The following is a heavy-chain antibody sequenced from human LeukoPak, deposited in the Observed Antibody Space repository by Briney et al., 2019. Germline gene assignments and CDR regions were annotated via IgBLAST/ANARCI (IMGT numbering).Heavy chain of an antibody. J-gene: IGHJ4*02. V-gene: IGHV4-34*01. CDR3: ARGDSGSYYGPGGY. CDR1: GGSFSGYY. CDR2: INHSGST. D-gene: IGHD1-26*01. Sequence: PSETLSLACAVYGGSFSGYYWSWIRRPPGKGLEWIGEINHSGSTNYNTSLKSRVTISVDTSKNQFSLKLSSVTAADTAVYYCARGDSGSYYGPGGYWGQGTLVTVSS.